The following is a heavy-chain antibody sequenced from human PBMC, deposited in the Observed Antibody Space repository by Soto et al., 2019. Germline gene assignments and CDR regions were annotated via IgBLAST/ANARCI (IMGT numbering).Heavy chain of an antibody. CDR1: GFTFSSYA. D-gene: IGHD6-19*01. CDR3: AKGAVAGPDDAFDR. CDR2: LSGSGGST. J-gene: IGHJ3*01. V-gene: IGHV3-23*01. Sequence: EVQLLESGGGLVQPGGSLRLACAASGFTFSSYAMSWVRQDPGKGLEWVSALSGSGGSTYYADSVKGRFTISRDNSKNPLYLQMNSLRAEDTAVYYCAKGAVAGPDDAFDRWGQGTMVPVSS.